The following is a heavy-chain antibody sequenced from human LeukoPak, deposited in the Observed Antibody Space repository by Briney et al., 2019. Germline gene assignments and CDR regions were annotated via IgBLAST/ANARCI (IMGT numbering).Heavy chain of an antibody. CDR1: GGSFSGYY. J-gene: IGHJ4*02. Sequence: SETLSLTCAVHGGSFSGYYWSWIRQPPGKGLEWIGEINHSGSTNYNPSLKSRVTISVDTSKNQFSLKLSSVTAADTAVYYCARGVGNILTGYSLDYWGQGTLVTVSS. V-gene: IGHV4-34*01. CDR2: INHSGST. CDR3: ARGVGNILTGYSLDY. D-gene: IGHD3-9*01.